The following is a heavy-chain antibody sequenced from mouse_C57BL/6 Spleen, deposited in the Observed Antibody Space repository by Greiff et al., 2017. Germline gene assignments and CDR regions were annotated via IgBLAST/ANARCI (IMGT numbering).Heavy chain of an antibody. J-gene: IGHJ2*01. V-gene: IGHV5-17*01. Sequence: EVMLVESGGGLVKPGGSLKLSCAASGFTFSAYGMHWVRQAPDKGLEWVAYISSGSSTIYYADTVKGRFTISRDNAKNTLFLQMASLRSEDTAMYYCARRRWGDYWGQGTTLTVSS. CDR3: ARRRWGDY. CDR1: GFTFSAYG. CDR2: ISSGSSTI.